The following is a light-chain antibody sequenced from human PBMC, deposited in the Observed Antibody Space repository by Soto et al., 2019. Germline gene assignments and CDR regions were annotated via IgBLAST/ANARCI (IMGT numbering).Light chain of an antibody. Sequence: VLTQPPSASGTPGQRVTISCSGSRSNIGSNYVYWYLQLPGMAPKLLIYRNDQRPSGVPDRFSGSKSGTSASLAISGLRSEDEADYYCAAWDDSLSALFVFGTGPKVTVL. CDR1: RSNIGSNY. CDR2: RND. V-gene: IGLV1-47*01. CDR3: AAWDDSLSALFV. J-gene: IGLJ1*01.